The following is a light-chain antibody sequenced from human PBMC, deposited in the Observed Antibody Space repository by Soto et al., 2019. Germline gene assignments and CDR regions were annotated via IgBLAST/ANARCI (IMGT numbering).Light chain of an antibody. J-gene: IGKJ1*01. CDR1: QSVSSSN. CDR2: DAS. V-gene: IGKV3-20*01. CDR3: HQYGSSPQT. Sequence: EIVLTQSPGTLSLSPGERATLSCRATQSVSSSNLAWYQQKPGQAPRILIYDASSRATGIPDRFSGSGSGRDFTLTINGLEPEDSAVYYCHQYGSSPQTFGQGTKVEIK.